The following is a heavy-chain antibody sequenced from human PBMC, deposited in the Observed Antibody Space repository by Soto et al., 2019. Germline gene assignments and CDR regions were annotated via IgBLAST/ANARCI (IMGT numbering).Heavy chain of an antibody. Sequence: SETLSLTCTVSGGSISSSSYYWGWIRQPPGKGLEWIGSIYYSGSTYYNPSLKSRVTISVDTSKNQFSLKLSSVTAADTAVYYCASGENTIFGVAIIDWFDPWGQGTLVTVSS. CDR3: ASGENTIFGVAIIDWFDP. CDR1: GGSISSSSYY. V-gene: IGHV4-39*01. J-gene: IGHJ5*02. CDR2: IYYSGST. D-gene: IGHD3-3*01.